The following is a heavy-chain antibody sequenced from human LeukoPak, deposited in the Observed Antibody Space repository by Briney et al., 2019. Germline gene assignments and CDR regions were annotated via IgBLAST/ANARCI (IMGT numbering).Heavy chain of an antibody. V-gene: IGHV3-23*01. Sequence: GGSLRLSCAASGFTFSSYAMSWVRQAPGKGLGWVSAISGSGGSTYYADSVKGRFTISRDNSKNTLYLQMNSLRAEDTAVYYCASLSETIPAAIPSPFDYWGQGTLVTVSS. D-gene: IGHD2-2*02. CDR3: ASLSETIPAAIPSPFDY. CDR2: ISGSGGST. CDR1: GFTFSSYA. J-gene: IGHJ4*02.